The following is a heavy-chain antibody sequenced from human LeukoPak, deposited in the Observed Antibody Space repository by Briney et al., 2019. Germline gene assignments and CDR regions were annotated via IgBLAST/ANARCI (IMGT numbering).Heavy chain of an antibody. J-gene: IGHJ6*02. CDR2: ISYDGSNK. CDR1: GFTFSSYA. D-gene: IGHD3-3*01. Sequence: PGGSLRLSCAASGFTFSSYAMHWVRQAPGKGLEWVAVISYDGSNKYYADSVKGRFTISRDNSKNTLYLQMNSLRAEDTAVYYCARGASYDFWSGYYRNYYHYGMDVWGQGTTVTVSS. CDR3: ARGASYDFWSGYYRNYYHYGMDV. V-gene: IGHV3-30*04.